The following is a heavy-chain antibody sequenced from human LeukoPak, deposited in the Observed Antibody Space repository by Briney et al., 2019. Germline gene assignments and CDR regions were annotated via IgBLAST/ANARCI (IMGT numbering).Heavy chain of an antibody. CDR3: ARARYYDFWSGKHFYYYYYMDV. CDR2: IYYSGST. J-gene: IGHJ6*03. Sequence: SETLSLTCTVSGGSISSHYWSWIRQPPGKGLEWIGYIYYSGSTNYNPSLKSRVTISVDTSKNQFSLKLSSVTAADTAVYYCARARYYDFWSGKHFYYYYYMDVWGKGTTVTVSS. D-gene: IGHD3-3*01. V-gene: IGHV4-59*11. CDR1: GGSISSHY.